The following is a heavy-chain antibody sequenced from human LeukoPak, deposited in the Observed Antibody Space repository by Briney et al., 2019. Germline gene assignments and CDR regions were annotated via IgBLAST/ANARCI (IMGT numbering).Heavy chain of an antibody. CDR2: IYSGGST. CDR3: ARDLRAAAGTFVEYFQH. V-gene: IGHV3-66*02. Sequence: GGSLRLSCAASGFTVRRNYMSWVRQAPGKGLEWVSVIYSGGSTYYADSVKGRFSISRDNSKNTLYLQMNSLRAEDTAVYYCARDLRAAAGTFVEYFQHWGQGTLVTVSS. J-gene: IGHJ1*01. CDR1: GFTVRRNY. D-gene: IGHD6-13*01.